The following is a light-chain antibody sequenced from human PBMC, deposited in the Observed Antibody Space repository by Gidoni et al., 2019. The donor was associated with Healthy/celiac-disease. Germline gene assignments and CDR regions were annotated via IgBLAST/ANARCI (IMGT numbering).Light chain of an antibody. V-gene: IGKV1-39*01. CDR3: QQSYSTPYT. Sequence: DIQKTQSPSSLSASVGDRVTITCRASQSISSYLNWYQQKPGKAPKLLIYAASSLQSGVPSRFSGSGSGTDFTPTISSLQPEDFATYYCQQSYSTPYTFGQGTKLEIK. CDR2: AAS. CDR1: QSISSY. J-gene: IGKJ2*01.